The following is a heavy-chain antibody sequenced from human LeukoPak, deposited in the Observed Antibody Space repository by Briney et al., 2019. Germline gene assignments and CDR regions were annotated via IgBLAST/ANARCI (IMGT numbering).Heavy chain of an antibody. CDR3: SRGPIELLRQNPMDV. D-gene: IGHD3-10*01. V-gene: IGHV3-49*04. J-gene: IGHJ6*02. Sequence: GGSLRLSCTGSGFSFGDHAMSWVRQAPGKGLEWVGFIRSKAYGGTTEYAPSVKGRFTISRDDSKSIAYLQMDSLKSEDTGVYYCSRGPIELLRQNPMDVWGQGATVTVS. CDR1: GFSFGDHA. CDR2: IRSKAYGGTT.